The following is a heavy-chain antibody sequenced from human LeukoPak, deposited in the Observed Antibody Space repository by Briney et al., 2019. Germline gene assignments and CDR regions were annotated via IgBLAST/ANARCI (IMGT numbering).Heavy chain of an antibody. J-gene: IGHJ3*02. CDR2: ISYNGSNK. CDR1: GFTFSSYA. CDR3: AREHYYDSSGYYPI. Sequence: GRSLRLSCAASGFTFSSYAMHWVRQAPGKGLEWVAVISYNGSNKYYADSVKGRFTISRDNSKNTLYLQMNSLRAEDTAVYYCAREHYYDSSGYYPIWGQGTMVTVSS. D-gene: IGHD3-22*01. V-gene: IGHV3-30-3*01.